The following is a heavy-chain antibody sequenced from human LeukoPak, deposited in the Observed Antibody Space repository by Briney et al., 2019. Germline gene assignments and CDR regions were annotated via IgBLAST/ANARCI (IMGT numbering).Heavy chain of an antibody. CDR2: IYWDDDK. CDR3: AHRLATAKSNSLFFDY. D-gene: IGHD2-21*02. CDR1: GFALGTGGVG. V-gene: IGHV2-5*02. Sequence: SGPTLVNPTQTVTLTGTFSGFALGTGGVGGGWIRQPPGKALEWLSLIYWDDDKGYSPSLKSRRTITKDTSKNQVPLTLTNMDPVDTATYYCAHRLATAKSNSLFFDYWGQGALVTVSS. J-gene: IGHJ4*02.